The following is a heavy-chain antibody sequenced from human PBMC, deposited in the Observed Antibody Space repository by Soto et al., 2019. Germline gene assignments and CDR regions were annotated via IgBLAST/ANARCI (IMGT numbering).Heavy chain of an antibody. CDR1: GGTFSSYA. V-gene: IGHV1-69*13. J-gene: IGHJ6*02. CDR2: IIPIFGTA. CDR3: ARCVPRGPATQDYYYGMDV. D-gene: IGHD5-12*01. Sequence: SVKVSCKASGGTFSSYAISWVRQAPGQGLEWMGGIIPIFGTANYAQKFQGRVTITADESTSTAYMELSSLRSEDTAVYYCARCVPRGPATQDYYYGMDVWGQGATVTVSS.